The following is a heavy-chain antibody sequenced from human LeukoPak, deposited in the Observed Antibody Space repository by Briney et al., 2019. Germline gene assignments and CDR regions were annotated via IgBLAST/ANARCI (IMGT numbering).Heavy chain of an antibody. J-gene: IGHJ5*02. CDR1: GGSISSGDYY. CDR3: ARVLSNYGFDP. D-gene: IGHD4-11*01. Sequence: SQTLSLTCTVSGGSISSGDYYWSWIRQPSGKGLEWIGYIYYSGSTYYNPSLKSRVTISVDTSKNQFSLKLSSVTAADTAVYYCARVLSNYGFDPWGQGTLVTVSS. CDR2: IYYSGST. V-gene: IGHV4-30-4*01.